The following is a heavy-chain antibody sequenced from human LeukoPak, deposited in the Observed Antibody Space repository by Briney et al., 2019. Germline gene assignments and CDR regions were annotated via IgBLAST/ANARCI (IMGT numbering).Heavy chain of an antibody. J-gene: IGHJ4*02. V-gene: IGHV3-23*01. Sequence: PGGSLRLSCAASGFTFSSYAMSWVRQAPGKGLEWVSAISGSGGSTYYADSVKGRFTISRDNSKNTLYLQMNSLRAEDTAVYYCAKDPSSRIAAAASKDYWGQGTLVTVSS. D-gene: IGHD6-13*01. CDR1: GFTFSSYA. CDR2: ISGSGGST. CDR3: AKDPSSRIAAAASKDY.